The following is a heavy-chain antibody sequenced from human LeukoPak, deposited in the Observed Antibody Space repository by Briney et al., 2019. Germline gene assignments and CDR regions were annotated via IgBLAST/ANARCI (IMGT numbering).Heavy chain of an antibody. CDR2: INPNSGGT. CDR1: GYTFTGYY. CDR3: ARFYDSSLYYFHY. V-gene: IGHV1-2*02. D-gene: IGHD3-22*01. Sequence: ASVKVSCKASGYTFTGYYMHWVRQAPGQGLEWMGWINPNSGGTNYAQKFQGRVTMTRDTSISTAYMELSRLRSDDTAVYYCARFYDSSLYYFHYWGQGTLVTVSS. J-gene: IGHJ4*02.